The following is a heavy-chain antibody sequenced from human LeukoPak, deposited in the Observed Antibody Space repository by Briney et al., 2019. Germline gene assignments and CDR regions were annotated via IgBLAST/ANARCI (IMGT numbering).Heavy chain of an antibody. CDR2: ISGSGGST. D-gene: IGHD4-11*01. V-gene: IGHV3-23*01. CDR3: AKDTGVTTSYY. Sequence: GGSLRLSCAASGFTFSNYAMSWVRQAPGKGLEWVSAISGSGGSTYYADSVKGRFTISRDNSKNTLYLQMNSLRAEDTAVYYCAKDTGVTTSYYWGQGTLATVSS. J-gene: IGHJ4*02. CDR1: GFTFSNYA.